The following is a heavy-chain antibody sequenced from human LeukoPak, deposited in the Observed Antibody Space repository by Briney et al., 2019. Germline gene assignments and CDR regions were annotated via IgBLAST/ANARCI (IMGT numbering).Heavy chain of an antibody. CDR2: ISSSGNYI. Sequence: GGSLRLSCSASQFTFSYYAMAWLRQAPGKGLEWVSGISSSGNYICYADSVKGRFTISRDNSKNTLYLQLNSLRVEDTAVYYCAKEIYAYGSRGFDYWGQGTLVTVSS. J-gene: IGHJ4*02. CDR1: QFTFSYYA. CDR3: AKEIYAYGSRGFDY. D-gene: IGHD3-10*01. V-gene: IGHV3-23*01.